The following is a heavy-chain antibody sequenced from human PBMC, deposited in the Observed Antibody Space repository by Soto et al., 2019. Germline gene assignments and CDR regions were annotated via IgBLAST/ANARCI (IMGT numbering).Heavy chain of an antibody. CDR1: GFTFSSYA. CDR2: ISGSGGST. V-gene: IGHV3-23*01. Sequence: GGSLRLSCAASGFTFSSYAMSWVRQAPGKGLEWVSAISGSGGSTYYADSVKGRFTISRDNSKNTLYLQMNSLRAEDTAVYYCARDLGVGATTNWYFDLWGRGTLVPVSS. D-gene: IGHD1-26*01. CDR3: ARDLGVGATTNWYFDL. J-gene: IGHJ2*01.